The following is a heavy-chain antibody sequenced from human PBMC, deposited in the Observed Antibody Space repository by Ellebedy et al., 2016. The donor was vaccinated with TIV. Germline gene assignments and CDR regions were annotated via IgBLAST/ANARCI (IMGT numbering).Heavy chain of an antibody. D-gene: IGHD3-22*01. J-gene: IGHJ4*02. Sequence: GESLKISCAASGFTFSSYAMSWVRQAPGKGLEWVSAISGSGGSTYYADSVKGRFIISRDSSRNTLYLQMNSLRPEDTAVYYCAKESGPHDRTGYVFDYWGQGTLVTASS. V-gene: IGHV3-23*01. CDR2: ISGSGGST. CDR1: GFTFSSYA. CDR3: AKESGPHDRTGYVFDY.